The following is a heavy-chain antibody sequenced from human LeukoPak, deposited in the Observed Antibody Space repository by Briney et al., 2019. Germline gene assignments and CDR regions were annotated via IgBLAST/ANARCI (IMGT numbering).Heavy chain of an antibody. CDR2: INHSGST. CDR1: GGAFRGYY. Sequence: SETLSLTCAVYGGAFRGYYWSWVRQPPRKGVGGVGGINHSGSTNYNPSLKSRVTISVDTSKNQFSLKLSSVTAADTAVYYCARGKVVYATTSGWFDPWGQGTLVTVSS. D-gene: IGHD2-8*02. J-gene: IGHJ5*02. V-gene: IGHV4-34*01. CDR3: ARGKVVYATTSGWFDP.